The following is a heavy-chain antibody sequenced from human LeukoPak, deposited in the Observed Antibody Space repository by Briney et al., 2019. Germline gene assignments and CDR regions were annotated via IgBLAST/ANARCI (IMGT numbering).Heavy chain of an antibody. D-gene: IGHD2-15*01. V-gene: IGHV3-23*01. CDR3: TPSWARGFDY. CDR1: GSTFSSYA. J-gene: IGHJ4*02. CDR2: ISGSGGST. Sequence: PGGSLRLSCAASGSTFSSYAMSWVRQAPGKGLEWVSAISGSGGSTYYADSVKGRFTISRDNSKSTLYLQMNSLRAEDTAVYYCTPSWARGFDYWGQGTLVTVSS.